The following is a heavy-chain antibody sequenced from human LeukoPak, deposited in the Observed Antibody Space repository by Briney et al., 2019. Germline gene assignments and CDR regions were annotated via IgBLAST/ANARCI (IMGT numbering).Heavy chain of an antibody. CDR3: AREGGPYRPLDY. CDR1: GVSISSGGYS. Sequence: SETLSLTCAVSGVSISSGGYSWSWIRQPPGKGLEWIGHIYNSGSAYYNPSLKSRVAISVDKSENHISLKLTSVTAADTAVYYCAREGGPYRPLDYSGQGTLVTVAS. CDR2: IYNSGSA. V-gene: IGHV4-30-2*01. J-gene: IGHJ4*02.